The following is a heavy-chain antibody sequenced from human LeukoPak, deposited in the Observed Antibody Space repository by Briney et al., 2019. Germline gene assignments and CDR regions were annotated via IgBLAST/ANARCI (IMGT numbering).Heavy chain of an antibody. J-gene: IGHJ4*02. CDR3: ARHWKWELPAYLDY. CDR2: IYYSGST. D-gene: IGHD1-26*01. CDR1: GGSISRSSFY. V-gene: IGHV4-39*01. Sequence: PSETLSLTCTVSGGSISRSSFYWGWIRQPPGKGLEWIGTIYYSGSTYYNPSLKSRVTISVDTSKNQFSLRLTSVTAADTVVYYCARHWKWELPAYLDYWGQGTLVTVSS.